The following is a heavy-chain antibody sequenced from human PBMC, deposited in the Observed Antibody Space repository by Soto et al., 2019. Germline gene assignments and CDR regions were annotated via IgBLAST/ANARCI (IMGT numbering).Heavy chain of an antibody. J-gene: IGHJ6*02. CDR3: AREYGSGSYYELYGMDV. V-gene: IGHV3-33*01. D-gene: IGHD3-10*01. CDR1: GFTFSSYG. CDR2: IWYDGSNK. Sequence: GGSLRLSCAASGFTFSSYGMHWVRQAPGKGLEWVAVIWYDGSNKYYADSVKGRFTISRDNSKNTLYLQMNSLRAEDTAVYYCAREYGSGSYYELYGMDVWGQGTTVTVSS.